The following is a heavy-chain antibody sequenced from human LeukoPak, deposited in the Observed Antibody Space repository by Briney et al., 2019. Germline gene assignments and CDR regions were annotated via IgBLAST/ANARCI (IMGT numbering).Heavy chain of an antibody. D-gene: IGHD3-10*01. CDR2: FDPEDGEA. V-gene: IGHV1-24*01. CDR1: GYTLTELS. J-gene: IGHJ6*02. CDR3: ARGGQMELHWFGESGGFSYSYGLDV. Sequence: GASVKVSCKVSGYTLTELSMHWVRQAPGKGLEWMGGFDPEDGEAIYAQKFQGRVTVTEDTSTDTAYMELSSLKSEDTAVYYCARGGQMELHWFGESGGFSYSYGLDVWGQGTTVTVSS.